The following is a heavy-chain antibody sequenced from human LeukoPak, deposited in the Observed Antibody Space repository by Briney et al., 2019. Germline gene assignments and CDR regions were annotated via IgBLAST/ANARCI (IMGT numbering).Heavy chain of an antibody. CDR2: IYYSGST. Sequence: SQTLSLTCAVSGGSISSGGYSWSWIRQPPGKGLEWIGYIYYSGSTNYNPSLKSRVTISVDTSKNQFSLKLSSVTAADTALYYCARGSGSSWYFYFDYWGQGTLVTVSS. J-gene: IGHJ4*02. V-gene: IGHV4-30-4*07. D-gene: IGHD6-13*01. CDR1: GGSISSGGYS. CDR3: ARGSGSSWYFYFDY.